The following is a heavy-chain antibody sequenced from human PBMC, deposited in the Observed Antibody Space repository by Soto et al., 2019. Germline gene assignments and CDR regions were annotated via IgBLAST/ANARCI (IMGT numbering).Heavy chain of an antibody. CDR3: ARSSEAVDTAMVIFDY. CDR1: GGSISSGGYY. J-gene: IGHJ4*02. D-gene: IGHD5-18*01. CDR2: IYYSGST. V-gene: IGHV4-31*03. Sequence: SETLSLTCTVSGGSISSGGYYWSWIRQHPGQGLEWIGCIYYSGSTYYNPSLKSRVTISVDTSKNQFSLKLSSVTAADTAVYYCARSSEAVDTAMVIFDYWGQGTLVTVSS.